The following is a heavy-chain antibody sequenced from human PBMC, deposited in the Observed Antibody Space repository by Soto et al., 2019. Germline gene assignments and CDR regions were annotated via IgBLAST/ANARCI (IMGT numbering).Heavy chain of an antibody. CDR2: IYHSGST. D-gene: IGHD3-22*01. V-gene: IGHV4-30-2*01. Sequence: SETLSLTCAVSGGSIISGGYSWIWIRQPPGKGLEWIGYIYHSGSTYYNPSLKSRVTISVDRSKNQFSLKLSSVTAADTAVYYCARGSPTYDSSGYYDAFDIWGQGTMVTVSS. CDR3: ARGSPTYDSSGYYDAFDI. CDR1: GGSIISGGYS. J-gene: IGHJ3*02.